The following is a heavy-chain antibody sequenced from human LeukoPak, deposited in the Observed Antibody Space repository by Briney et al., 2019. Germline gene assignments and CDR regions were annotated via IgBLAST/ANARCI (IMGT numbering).Heavy chain of an antibody. CDR2: MHGSGNT. Sequence: PSETLSLTCSVSGGSIGSSYWGWFRQPPGKGLEWIGYMHGSGNTNYNPPRESRVTMSLDASRNQFSLKLRSVTAADTAVYYCTSGQGWLTDLWGQGTLVTVSS. J-gene: IGHJ5*02. D-gene: IGHD4/OR15-4a*01. CDR3: TSGQGWLTDL. CDR1: GGSIGSSY. V-gene: IGHV4-59*01.